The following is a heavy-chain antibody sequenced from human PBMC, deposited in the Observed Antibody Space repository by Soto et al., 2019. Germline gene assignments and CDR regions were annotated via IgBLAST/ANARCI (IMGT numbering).Heavy chain of an antibody. Sequence: GASVKVSCKASGYTFTGYYMHWVRQAPGQGLEWKGRINPNSGGTNYAQKFQGWVTMTRDTSISTAYMELSRLRSDDTAVYYCARGSLRYFDYWGQGTLVTVSS. J-gene: IGHJ4*02. D-gene: IGHD4-17*01. CDR3: ARGSLRYFDY. CDR1: GYTFTGYY. CDR2: INPNSGGT. V-gene: IGHV1-2*04.